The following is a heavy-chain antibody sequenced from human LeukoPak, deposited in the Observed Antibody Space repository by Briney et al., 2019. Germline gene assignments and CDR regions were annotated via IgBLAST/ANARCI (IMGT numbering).Heavy chain of an antibody. CDR1: GGSISGYY. V-gene: IGHV4-59*08. J-gene: IGHJ4*02. D-gene: IGHD6-19*01. Sequence: KPSETLSLTCTVSGGSISGYYWSWIRQPPGEGLEWIGYIYHNGGTNYNPSLQSRLTISVDTSKNQFSLKLSSVTAADTAVYYCARHLRAVAGGRYFDYWGQGTQVTVSS. CDR2: IYHNGGT. CDR3: ARHLRAVAGGRYFDY.